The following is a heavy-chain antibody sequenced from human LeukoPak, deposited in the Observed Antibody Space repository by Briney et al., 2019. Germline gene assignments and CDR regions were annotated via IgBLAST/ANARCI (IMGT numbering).Heavy chain of an antibody. V-gene: IGHV3-30*02. Sequence: GGSLRLSCAASRFIFPSTGMHWVRQAPGKGLEWVSLIRYDGSDKYYADSVQGRFIISRDNSKNTLFLQMNSLRLDDTAVYYCVRDATVGAAYFDFWGQGALVTVSS. D-gene: IGHD2-15*01. J-gene: IGHJ4*02. CDR2: IRYDGSDK. CDR3: VRDATVGAAYFDF. CDR1: RFIFPSTG.